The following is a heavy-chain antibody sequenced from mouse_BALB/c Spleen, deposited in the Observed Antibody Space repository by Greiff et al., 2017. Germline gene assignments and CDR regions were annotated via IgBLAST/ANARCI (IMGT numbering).Heavy chain of an antibody. Sequence: QVQLQQSGAELAKPGASVKMSCKASGYTFTSYWMHWVKQRPGQGLEWIGYINPSTGYTEYNQKFKDKATLTADKSSSTAYMQLSSLTSEDSAVYYCATLYDRWGQGTTLTVSS. J-gene: IGHJ2*01. D-gene: IGHD2-14*01. CDR1: GYTFTSYW. CDR3: ATLYDR. CDR2: INPSTGYT. V-gene: IGHV1-7*01.